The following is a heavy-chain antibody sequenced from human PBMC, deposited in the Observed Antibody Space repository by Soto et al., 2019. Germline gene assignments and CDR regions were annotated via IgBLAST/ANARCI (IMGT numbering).Heavy chain of an antibody. D-gene: IGHD2-2*02. V-gene: IGHV3-30*18. J-gene: IGHJ4*02. CDR1: GFTFSSYG. CDR2: ISYDGSNK. Sequence: GGSLRLSCAASGFTFSSYGMHWVRQAPGKGLEWVAVISYDGSNKYYADSVMGRFTISRDNSKNTLYLQMNSLRAEDTAVYYCAKDWADFVVMLGGIPGSSDYWDKGTLVTRSS. CDR3: AKDWADFVVMLGGIPGSSDY.